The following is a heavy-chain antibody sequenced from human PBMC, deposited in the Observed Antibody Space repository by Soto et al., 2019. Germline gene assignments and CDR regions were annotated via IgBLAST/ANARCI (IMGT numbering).Heavy chain of an antibody. CDR2: INQGGSET. CDR1: GFPFTVFW. Sequence: PGGSLRLSCAASGFPFTVFWMSWVRRVPGKGLEWLANINQGGSETYYVDSVKGRFTISRDNAANLVYLEMNSLRAEDTAVYYCARRITMVRGPYYYYAMDVWGQGTTVTVSS. D-gene: IGHD3-10*01. CDR3: ARRITMVRGPYYYYAMDV. V-gene: IGHV3-7*01. J-gene: IGHJ6*02.